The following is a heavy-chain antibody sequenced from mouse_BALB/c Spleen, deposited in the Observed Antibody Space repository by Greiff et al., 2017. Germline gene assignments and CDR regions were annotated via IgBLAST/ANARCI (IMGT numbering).Heavy chain of an antibody. J-gene: IGHJ2*01. CDR3: ATNYYGSSYYFDD. D-gene: IGHD1-1*01. Sequence: EVQLQQSGAELVRPGALVKLSCKASGFNIKDYYMHWVKQRPEQGLEWIGWIDPENGNTIYDPKFQGKASITADTSSNTAYLQLSSLTSEDTAVYYCATNYYGSSYYFDDWGQGTTLTVSS. V-gene: IGHV14-1*02. CDR2: IDPENGNT. CDR1: GFNIKDYY.